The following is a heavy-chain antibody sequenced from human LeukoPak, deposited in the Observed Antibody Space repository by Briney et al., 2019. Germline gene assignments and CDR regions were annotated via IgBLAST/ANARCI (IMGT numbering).Heavy chain of an antibody. CDR3: AKDIFRVPAVLIDY. CDR1: GFTFSSYG. CDR2: IRYDGSNK. V-gene: IGHV3-30*02. Sequence: GGSLRLSCAASGFTFSSYGMHWVRQAPGKGLEWVAFIRYDGSNKYYADSVKGRFTISRDNSKNTLYLQMNSLRAEDTAVYYCAKDIFRVPAVLIDYWGQGTLVTVSS. J-gene: IGHJ4*02. D-gene: IGHD2-2*01.